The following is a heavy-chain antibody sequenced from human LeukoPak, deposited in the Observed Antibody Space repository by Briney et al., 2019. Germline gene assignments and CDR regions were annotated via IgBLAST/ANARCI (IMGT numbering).Heavy chain of an antibody. D-gene: IGHD3-9*01. V-gene: IGHV1-18*04. CDR3: ARDDYDILTGYYNAIAY. CDR1: GYSFTSYW. Sequence: GESLKISCKVSGYSFTSYWIGWVRQAPGQGLEWMGWISAYNGNTNYAQKLQGRVNMTTDTSTSTAYMELRSLRSDDTAVYYCARDDYDILTGYYNAIAYWGQGTLVTVSS. CDR2: ISAYNGNT. J-gene: IGHJ4*02.